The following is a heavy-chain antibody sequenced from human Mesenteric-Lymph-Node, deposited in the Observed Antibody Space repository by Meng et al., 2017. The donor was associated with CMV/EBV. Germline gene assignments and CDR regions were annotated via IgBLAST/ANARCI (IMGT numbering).Heavy chain of an antibody. CDR1: GDCISRSSW. CDR3: ARVGATTTCLDY. Sequence: CAVSGDCISRSSWWSWVRQAAGKGLEWIGEIFHSGNTNYNPSIKSRVTISVDKSKSQFSLKLSSVTAADTAVYYCARVGATTTCLDYWGQGTLVTVSS. J-gene: IGHJ4*02. D-gene: IGHD1-26*01. V-gene: IGHV4-4*02. CDR2: IFHSGNT.